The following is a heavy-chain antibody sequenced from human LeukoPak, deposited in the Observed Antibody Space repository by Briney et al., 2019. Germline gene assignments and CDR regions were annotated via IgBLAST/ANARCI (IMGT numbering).Heavy chain of an antibody. CDR1: GFTFSDYY. J-gene: IGHJ4*02. Sequence: PGGSLRLSCAASGFTFSDYYMSWIRQAPGKGLEWVSYISSSSSYTDYADSVKGRFTISRDNAKNSLNLQMNSLRAEDTAVYYCARDSGYSVYSDYWGQGTLVTVSS. CDR2: ISSSSSYT. V-gene: IGHV3-11*05. CDR3: ARDSGYSVYSDY. D-gene: IGHD5/OR15-5a*01.